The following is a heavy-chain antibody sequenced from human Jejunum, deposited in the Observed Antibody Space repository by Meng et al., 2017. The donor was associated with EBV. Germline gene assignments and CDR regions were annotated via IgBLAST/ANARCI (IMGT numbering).Heavy chain of an antibody. D-gene: IGHD3-10*01. Sequence: QVQLVKSGSELKKPGASVRLSCKASGYTFTDYAINWVRQAPGQGLEWMGWINTANGNPTYAQAFTGRFVFSLDTSVNTAFLQISDLKAEDSALYYCARYSGSYSLANWGQGTLVTVSS. CDR3: ARYSGSYSLAN. V-gene: IGHV7-4-1*02. CDR1: GYTFTDYA. CDR2: INTANGNP. J-gene: IGHJ4*02.